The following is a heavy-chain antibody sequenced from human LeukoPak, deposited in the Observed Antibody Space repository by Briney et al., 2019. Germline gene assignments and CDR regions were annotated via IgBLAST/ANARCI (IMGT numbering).Heavy chain of an antibody. CDR1: RYTFTGYY. V-gene: IGHV1-2*02. J-gene: IGHJ5*02. CDR2: IYPKTDGT. CDR3: AGPWNQVGFDP. D-gene: IGHD1-1*01. Sequence: GASVTVSCKASRYTFTGYYLHWVRQAPGQGLEWMGWIYPKTDGTTYAPKFQGRVTMTRDTSISTAYMGLIGLRSDDTAVYYCAGPWNQVGFDPWGQGTLVSVSS.